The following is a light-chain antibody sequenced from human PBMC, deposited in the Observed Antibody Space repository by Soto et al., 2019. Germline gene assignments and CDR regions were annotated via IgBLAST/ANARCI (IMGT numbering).Light chain of an antibody. CDR1: QSVLYSSNNKNY. Sequence: DIVMTQSPDSLAVSLGERATINCKSSQSVLYSSNNKNYLAWYQQKPGQPPKLLIYWASTRESGVPDRFSGSGSGTDFTVTLSSLPAEDVAVYYCQQYYSTPWTFGQGTKVEIK. CDR2: WAS. J-gene: IGKJ1*01. V-gene: IGKV4-1*01. CDR3: QQYYSTPWT.